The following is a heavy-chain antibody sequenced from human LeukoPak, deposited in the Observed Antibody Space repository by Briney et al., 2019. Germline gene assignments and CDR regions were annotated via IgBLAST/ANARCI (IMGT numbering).Heavy chain of an antibody. CDR1: GFTFSSYS. V-gene: IGHV3-21*01. J-gene: IGHJ6*04. CDR2: ISSSSSYI. Sequence: GGSLRLSCAASGFTFSSYSMNWVRQAPGKGLEWVSSISSSSSYIYYADSVKGRFTISRDNAKNSLYLQMNSLRAEDTAVYYCAELGITMIGGVWGKGTTVTTSS. D-gene: IGHD3-10*02. CDR3: AELGITMIGGV.